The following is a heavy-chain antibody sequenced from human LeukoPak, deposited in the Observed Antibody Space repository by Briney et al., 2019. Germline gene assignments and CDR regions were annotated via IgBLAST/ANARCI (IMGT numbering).Heavy chain of an antibody. CDR2: INRDGSST. CDR1: GIIFSNYW. Sequence: GGSLRLSCAASGIIFSNYWMHWVRHAPGKGLVWVSRINRDGSSTSYADSVKGRFTISRDNAKNTLYLQMNSLRAEDTAVYYCARGGGYSYGSFDYWGQGTLVTVSS. CDR3: ARGGGYSYGSFDY. J-gene: IGHJ4*02. D-gene: IGHD5-18*01. V-gene: IGHV3-74*01.